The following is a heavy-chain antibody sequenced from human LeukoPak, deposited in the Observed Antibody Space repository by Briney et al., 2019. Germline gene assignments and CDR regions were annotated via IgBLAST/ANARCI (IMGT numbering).Heavy chain of an antibody. CDR1: GFTFSSYA. CDR3: ARASPLGYCSSTSCYRSYDY. J-gene: IGHJ4*02. V-gene: IGHV3-23*01. CDR2: ISGSGGST. D-gene: IGHD2-2*01. Sequence: GGSLRLSCAASGFTFSSYAMSWVRQAPGKGLEWVSAISGSGGSTYYADSVKGRFTISRDNAKNSLYLQMNSLRAEDTAVYYCARASPLGYCSSTSCYRSYDYWGQGTLVTVSS.